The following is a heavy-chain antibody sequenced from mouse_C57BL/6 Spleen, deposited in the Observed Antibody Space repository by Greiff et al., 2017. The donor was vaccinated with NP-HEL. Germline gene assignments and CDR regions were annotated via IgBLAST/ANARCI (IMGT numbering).Heavy chain of an antibody. CDR2: IHPNGGGP. CDR3: SSKRGYYAMDY. J-gene: IGHJ4*01. CDR1: VYTFTSYW. V-gene: IGHV1-64*01. Sequence: QVQLQQPGAELVKPGASVKMSCKASVYTFTSYWMHWVKQRPGQGLEWIGLIHPNGGGPNYNEKFKSKATLTVDKSSSPAYMQLSRLPSEDSAVYDCSSKRGYYAMDYWGQGTSLTVSA.